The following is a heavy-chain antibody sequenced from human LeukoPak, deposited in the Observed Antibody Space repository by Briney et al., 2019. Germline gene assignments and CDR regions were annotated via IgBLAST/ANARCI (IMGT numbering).Heavy chain of an antibody. CDR2: IDHSGTT. Sequence: PSETLSLTCAVCGGSFSGYYWSWIRQPPGKGLEWIGEIDHSGTTNYNPSLKSRVTISLDTSKNQFSLILSSVTAADTAVYYCAKAPYLSSGSWGQGTMVTVPS. J-gene: IGHJ3*01. CDR1: GGSFSGYY. V-gene: IGHV4-34*01. D-gene: IGHD3-22*01. CDR3: AKAPYLSSGS.